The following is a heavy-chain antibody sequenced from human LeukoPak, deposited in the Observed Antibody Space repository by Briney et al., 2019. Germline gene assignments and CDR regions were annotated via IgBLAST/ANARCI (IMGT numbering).Heavy chain of an antibody. Sequence: PGGSLRLSCTASGFTFSSYAMHWVRQAPGKGLEWVAVISYDGSNKYYADSVKGRFTISRDNSKNTLYLQMYSLRAEDTAVYYCARDPPMEYGDYGDAFDIWGQGTMVTVSS. CDR2: ISYDGSNK. J-gene: IGHJ3*02. CDR3: ARDPPMEYGDYGDAFDI. V-gene: IGHV3-30-3*01. CDR1: GFTFSSYA. D-gene: IGHD4-17*01.